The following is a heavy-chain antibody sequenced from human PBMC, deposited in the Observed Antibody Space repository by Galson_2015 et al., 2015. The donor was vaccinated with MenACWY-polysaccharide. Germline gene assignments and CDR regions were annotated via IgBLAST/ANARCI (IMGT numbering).Heavy chain of an antibody. D-gene: IGHD6-19*01. CDR2: ISAGNGRT. CDR3: ARDSENLDY. V-gene: IGHV1-3*01. Sequence: SVKVSCKASGYIFTNYAMHWVRQAPGQSFEWMGWISAGNGRTEYSQKFQGRVTITRDTSASTAYMEVSSLRSEDTAVYYCARDSENLDYWGQGTLVTVSS. J-gene: IGHJ4*02. CDR1: GYIFTNYA.